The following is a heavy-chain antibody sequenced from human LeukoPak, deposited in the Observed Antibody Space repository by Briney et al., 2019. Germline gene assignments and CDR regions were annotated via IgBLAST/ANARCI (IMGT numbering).Heavy chain of an antibody. V-gene: IGHV3-21*01. Sequence: GGSLRLSCAASGFTFSSYSTNWVRQAPRKGLGWVSSISSSSSYIYYAHSVKGRFTISRDNAKNSLYLQMNSLRAEDTAVYYCAREFDPWGQGTLVTVSS. CDR3: AREFDP. CDR2: ISSSSSYI. CDR1: GFTFSSYS. J-gene: IGHJ5*02.